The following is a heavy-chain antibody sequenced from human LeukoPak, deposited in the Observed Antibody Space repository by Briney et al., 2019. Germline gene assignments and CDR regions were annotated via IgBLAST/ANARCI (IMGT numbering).Heavy chain of an antibody. CDR1: GFTFDDYA. CDR3: AKEDY. V-gene: IGHV3-9*01. J-gene: IGHJ4*02. CDR2: ISWNSGSI. Sequence: PGRSLRLSCAASGFTFDDYAMHWVRQAPGKGLEWVSGISWNSGSIGYADSVKGRFTISRDNAKNSLYLQMNSLRAEDTALYYCAKEDYWGQGTLVTVS.